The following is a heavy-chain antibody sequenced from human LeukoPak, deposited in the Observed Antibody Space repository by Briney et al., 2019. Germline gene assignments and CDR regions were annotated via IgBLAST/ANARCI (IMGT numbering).Heavy chain of an antibody. CDR3: ARGPYSSGWPTRQDY. D-gene: IGHD6-19*01. Sequence: ASVKVSCKASGYTFTSYDINWVRQATGQALEWMGWMNPNSGNTGYAQKFQGRVTMTRNTSISTAYMELSSLRSEDTAVYYCARGPYSSGWPTRQDYWGQGTLVTVSS. J-gene: IGHJ4*02. CDR1: GYTFTSYD. CDR2: MNPNSGNT. V-gene: IGHV1-8*01.